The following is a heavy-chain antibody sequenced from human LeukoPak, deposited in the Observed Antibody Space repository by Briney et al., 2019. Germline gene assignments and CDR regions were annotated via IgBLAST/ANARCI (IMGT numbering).Heavy chain of an antibody. Sequence: SETLSLTCAVYGGSFSGYYWSWIRQPPGKGLEWIGVINHSGSTNYNPSLKSRVTISVDTSKNQFSLKLSSVTAADTAVYYCASFVSPSGSLDYWGQGTLVTVSS. V-gene: IGHV4-34*01. CDR2: INHSGST. J-gene: IGHJ4*02. D-gene: IGHD3-22*01. CDR3: ASFVSPSGSLDY. CDR1: GGSFSGYY.